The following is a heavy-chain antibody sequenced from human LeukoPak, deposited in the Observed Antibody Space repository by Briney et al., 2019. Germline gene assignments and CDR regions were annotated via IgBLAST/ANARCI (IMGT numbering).Heavy chain of an antibody. Sequence: GESLKISCKGSGYSFTSYWIGWVRQMPGKGLEWMGIIYPGDSDTRYSPSFQGQVTISADKSISTAYLQWSSLKASDTAMYYCARRMKRYNWNGDAFDIWGQGTMVTVSS. D-gene: IGHD1-1*01. CDR2: IYPGDSDT. CDR3: ARRMKRYNWNGDAFDI. V-gene: IGHV5-51*01. J-gene: IGHJ3*02. CDR1: GYSFTSYW.